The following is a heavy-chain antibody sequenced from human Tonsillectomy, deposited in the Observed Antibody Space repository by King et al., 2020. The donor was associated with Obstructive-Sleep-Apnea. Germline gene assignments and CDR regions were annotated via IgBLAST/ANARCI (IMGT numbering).Heavy chain of an antibody. V-gene: IGHV4-30-4*01. CDR2: IYYSGST. CDR1: GASISSGDFY. D-gene: IGHD1-26*01. J-gene: IGHJ4*02. CDR3: ARDRFEGGSYGNLAMWGY. Sequence: QLQESGPGLVKPSQTLSLTCTVSGASISSGDFYWNWIRQPPGKGLEWIGYIYYSGSTYYNPSLKSRVTISIDTSKNQFSLKLNSVTAADPAVYYCARDRFEGGSYGNLAMWGYWGQGTLVTVAS.